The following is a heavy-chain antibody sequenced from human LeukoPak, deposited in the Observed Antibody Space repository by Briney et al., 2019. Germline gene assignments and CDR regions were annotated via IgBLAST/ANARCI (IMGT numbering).Heavy chain of an antibody. CDR2: ISGENGNI. V-gene: IGHV1-18*01. CDR1: GYSFTNYG. J-gene: IGHJ4*02. CDR3: ARWGVHGTTTFCFDY. Sequence: ASVKVSCKASGYSFTNYGVAWVRQAPGQGLEWMGWISGENGNINFAQKFQGRVTMTTDTSARIAYMEMRSLTSDDTAVYFCARWGVHGTTTFCFDYWSQGSLVTVSS. D-gene: IGHD2/OR15-2a*01.